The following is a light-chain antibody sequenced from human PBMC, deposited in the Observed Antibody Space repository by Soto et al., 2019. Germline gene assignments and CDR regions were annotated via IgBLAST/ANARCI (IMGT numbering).Light chain of an antibody. CDR2: DDS. CDR3: QQYNSYPLT. Sequence: DIQMTQSPSTLSASVGDRVTITCRASQSISSWLAWYQQKPGKAPKLLIYDDSSLESGVPSRFSGSGSGTEFTLTISSLQTDDCATSYCQQYNSYPLTFGQGTKLEIK. V-gene: IGKV1-5*01. J-gene: IGKJ2*01. CDR1: QSISSW.